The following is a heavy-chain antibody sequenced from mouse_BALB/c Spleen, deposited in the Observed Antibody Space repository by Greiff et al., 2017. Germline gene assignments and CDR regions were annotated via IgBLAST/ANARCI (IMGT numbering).Heavy chain of an antibody. CDR3: ARGYNGAMDY. V-gene: IGHV5-17*02. D-gene: IGHD1-3*01. J-gene: IGHJ4*01. CDR2: ISSGSSTI. CDR1: GFTFSSFG. Sequence: EVQLVESGGGLVQPGGSRKLSCAASGFTFSSFGMHWVRQAPEKGLEWVAYISSGSSTIYYADTVKGRFTISRDNPKNTLFLQMTSLRSEDTAMYYCARGYNGAMDYWGQGTSVTASS.